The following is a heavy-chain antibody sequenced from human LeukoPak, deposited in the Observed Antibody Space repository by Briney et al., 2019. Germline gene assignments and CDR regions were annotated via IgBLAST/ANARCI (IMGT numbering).Heavy chain of an antibody. CDR1: GFTFSSYS. Sequence: GGSLRLSCAASGFTFSSYSMNWVRQAPGKGLEWVSSISSSSSYIYYADSVKGRFTISRDNAKNSLYLQMNSLRAEDTAVYYCARQIAVAGTRSFDYWGQGTLVTVS. V-gene: IGHV3-21*01. CDR3: ARQIAVAGTRSFDY. J-gene: IGHJ4*02. D-gene: IGHD6-19*01. CDR2: ISSSSSYI.